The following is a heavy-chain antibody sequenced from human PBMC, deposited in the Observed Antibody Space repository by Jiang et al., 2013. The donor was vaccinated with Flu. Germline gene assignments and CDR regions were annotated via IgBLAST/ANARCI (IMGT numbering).Heavy chain of an antibody. CDR2: LYWNGDK. CDR3: AHSIRFFGLVSYFDY. J-gene: IGHJ4*02. Sequence: IRQPPGKALEWLALLYWNGDKRYSPSLKTRLSITKDTSNNQVVLTMTNVDPVDTATYYCAHSIRFFGLVSYFDYWGQGTLVAVSS. D-gene: IGHD3/OR15-3a*01. V-gene: IGHV2-5*01.